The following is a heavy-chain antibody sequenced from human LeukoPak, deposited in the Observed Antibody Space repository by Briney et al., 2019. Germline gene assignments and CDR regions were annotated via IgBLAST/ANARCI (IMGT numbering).Heavy chain of an antibody. Sequence: GGSLRLSCAASGFTFSSYWMSWVRQAPGKGLEWVANIKQDGSEKYYVDSVKGRFTISRDNAKNSLYPQMNSLRAEDTAVYYCARDLKRYCSGGSCSDFDYWGQGTLVTVSS. CDR2: IKQDGSEK. CDR3: ARDLKRYCSGGSCSDFDY. J-gene: IGHJ4*02. D-gene: IGHD2-15*01. CDR1: GFTFSSYW. V-gene: IGHV3-7*01.